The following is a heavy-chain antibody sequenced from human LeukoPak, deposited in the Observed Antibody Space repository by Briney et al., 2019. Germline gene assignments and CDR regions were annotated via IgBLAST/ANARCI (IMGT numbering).Heavy chain of an antibody. V-gene: IGHV4-30-2*01. D-gene: IGHD2-2*02. J-gene: IGHJ1*01. CDR3: ARDGGRYCSSTSCYKGGEYFQH. CDR1: GGSISSGGYY. CDR2: IYHSGST. Sequence: SETLSLTCTVSGGSISSGGYYWSWIRQPPGKGLEWIGYIYHSGSTYYNPSLKSRVTISVDRSKNQFSLKLSSVTAADTAVYYCARDGGRYCSSTSCYKGGEYFQHWGQGTLVTVSS.